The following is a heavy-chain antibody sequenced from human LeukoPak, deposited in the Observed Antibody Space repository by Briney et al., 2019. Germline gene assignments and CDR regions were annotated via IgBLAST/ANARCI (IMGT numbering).Heavy chain of an antibody. Sequence: KPRGSLSLSSLLSVIPSFDPYIICMRQAPGKGLEWISYISRSSSYRDYAASVKGRFTISIDNPKNVLYLQMNSLRAENPPLYYSGAGTTGSACGLGSLVADSS. J-gene: IGHJ5*02. CDR1: VIPSFDPY. V-gene: IGHV3-11*03. D-gene: IGHD3-10*01. CDR3: GAGTTGSA. CDR2: ISRSSSYR.